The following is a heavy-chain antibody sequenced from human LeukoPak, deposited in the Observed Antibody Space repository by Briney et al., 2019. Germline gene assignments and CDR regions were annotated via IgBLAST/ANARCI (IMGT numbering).Heavy chain of an antibody. CDR3: ARDMDGVCYLDY. CDR2: IYYSGST. D-gene: IGHD2-8*01. Sequence: SETLSLTCTVSGGSIGSYYWSWIRQPPGKGLEWIGYIYYSGSTNYNPSLKSRVTISVDTSKNQFPLKLSSVTAADTAVYYCARDMDGVCYLDYWGQGTLVTVSS. J-gene: IGHJ4*02. CDR1: GGSIGSYY. V-gene: IGHV4-59*01.